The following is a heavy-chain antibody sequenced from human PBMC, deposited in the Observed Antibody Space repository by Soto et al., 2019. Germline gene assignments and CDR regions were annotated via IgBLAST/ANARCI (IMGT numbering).Heavy chain of an antibody. J-gene: IGHJ4*02. CDR1: GYSISSGYY. CDR2: IYHSGST. Sequence: SETLSLTCAVSGYSISSGYYWGWIRQPPGKGLEWIGSIYHSGSTYYNPSLKSRVTISVDTSKNQFSLKLSSVTAADTAVYYCARGRKDYSSSWYVGWGQGTLVTVSS. V-gene: IGHV4-38-2*01. D-gene: IGHD6-13*01. CDR3: ARGRKDYSSSWYVG.